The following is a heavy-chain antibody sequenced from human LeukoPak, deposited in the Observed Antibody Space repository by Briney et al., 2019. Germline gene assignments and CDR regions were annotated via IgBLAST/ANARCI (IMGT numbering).Heavy chain of an antibody. J-gene: IGHJ4*02. V-gene: IGHV3-9*01. Sequence: PGGSLRLSCAASGFTFDDYAMHWVRQAPGKGLEWVSGISWSSGTIYYADSVKGRFTISRDDAKNSLYLQMHSLRAEDTAVYYCAMRSAAGSVGYVDYWGQGTLVNVSS. CDR2: ISWSSGTI. CDR1: GFTFDDYA. CDR3: AMRSAAGSVGYVDY. D-gene: IGHD6-13*01.